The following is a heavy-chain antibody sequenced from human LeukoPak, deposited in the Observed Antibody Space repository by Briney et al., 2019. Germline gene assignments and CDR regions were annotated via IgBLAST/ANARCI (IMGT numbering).Heavy chain of an antibody. V-gene: IGHV1-18*01. Sequence: ASVKVSCKASGYTFTSYGISWVRQAPGQGLEWMGWISAYNGNTNYAQNLQGRVTMTTDTSTSTAYMELRSLRSDDTAVYYCARGPAYYDFWSGYSTLDYYYYYYMDVWGKGTTVTVSS. D-gene: IGHD3-3*01. CDR3: ARGPAYYDFWSGYSTLDYYYYYYMDV. CDR2: ISAYNGNT. J-gene: IGHJ6*03. CDR1: GYTFTSYG.